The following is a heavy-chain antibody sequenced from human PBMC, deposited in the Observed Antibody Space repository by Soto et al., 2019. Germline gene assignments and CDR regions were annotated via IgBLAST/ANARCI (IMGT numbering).Heavy chain of an antibody. V-gene: IGHV4-34*01. CDR2: VNHSGST. Sequence: TSETLSLTCAVYGGSFSGYYWSWIRQPPGKGLEWIGEVNHSGSTNYNPSLKSRVTISVDTSKNQFSLKLSSVTAADTAVYYCASSSGYSGPLHYYYYMDVWGKGTTVTVSS. CDR1: GGSFSGYY. CDR3: ASSSGYSGPLHYYYYMDV. J-gene: IGHJ6*03. D-gene: IGHD5-12*01.